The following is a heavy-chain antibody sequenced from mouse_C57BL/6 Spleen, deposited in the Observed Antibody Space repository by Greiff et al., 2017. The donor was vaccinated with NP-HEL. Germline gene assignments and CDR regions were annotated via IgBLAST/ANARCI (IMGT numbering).Heavy chain of an antibody. Sequence: EVKVEESGGGLVQPGGSMKLSCVASGFTFSNYWMNWVRQSPEKGLEWVAQIRLKSDNYATHYAESVKGRFTISRDASKSSVYLQMNNLRAEDTGIYYCTGALFITTVDWYFDVWGTGTTVTVSS. CDR2: IRLKSDNYAT. CDR1: GFTFSNYW. V-gene: IGHV6-3*01. J-gene: IGHJ1*03. CDR3: TGALFITTVDWYFDV. D-gene: IGHD1-1*01.